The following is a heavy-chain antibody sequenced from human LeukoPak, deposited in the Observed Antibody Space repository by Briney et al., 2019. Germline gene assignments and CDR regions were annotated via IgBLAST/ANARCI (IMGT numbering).Heavy chain of an antibody. D-gene: IGHD3-22*01. J-gene: IGHJ5*02. Sequence: PSETLSLTRTVSGGSISSGDYYWSRIRQPPGKGLEWIAYMYYSGSTYYNPSLKSRVTMSADTSKNQLSLKLSSVTAADTAVYYCARPYYYDSRIDPWGQGILVTVSS. V-gene: IGHV4-30-4*01. CDR2: MYYSGST. CDR1: GGSISSGDYY. CDR3: ARPYYYDSRIDP.